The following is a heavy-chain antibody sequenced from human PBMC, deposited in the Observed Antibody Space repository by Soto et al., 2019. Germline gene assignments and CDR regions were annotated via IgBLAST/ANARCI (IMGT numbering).Heavy chain of an antibody. V-gene: IGHV3-23*01. CDR2: ISGSGGST. J-gene: IGHJ1*01. CDR1: GFTFSSYA. Sequence: EVQLLESGGGLVQPGGSLRLSCAASGFTFSSYAMSWVRQAPGKGLEWVSAISGSGGSTYYADSVKGRFTISRDNSKNTLYLQMNSLRAEDTAVYYCAKDRDSSSWPSPGGYFQHWGQGTLVTVSS. D-gene: IGHD6-13*01. CDR3: AKDRDSSSWPSPGGYFQH.